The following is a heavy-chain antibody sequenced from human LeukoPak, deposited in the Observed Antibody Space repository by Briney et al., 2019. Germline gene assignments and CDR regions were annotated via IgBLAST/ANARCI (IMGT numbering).Heavy chain of an antibody. V-gene: IGHV3-30*02. CDR2: IRYDGSNK. CDR1: GFTFSSYG. CDR3: AKGIMWPTYYMDV. Sequence: GGSLRLSCAASGFTFSSYGMHWVRQAPGKGLEWVAFIRYDGSNKYYADSVKGRFTISRDNSKNTLYLQMNSLRAEDTAVYYCAKGIMWPTYYMDVWGKGTTVTVSS. D-gene: IGHD2-21*01. J-gene: IGHJ6*03.